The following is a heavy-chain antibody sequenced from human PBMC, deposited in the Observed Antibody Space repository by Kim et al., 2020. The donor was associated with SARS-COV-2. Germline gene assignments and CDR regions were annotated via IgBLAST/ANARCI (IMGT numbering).Heavy chain of an antibody. J-gene: IGHJ4*01. CDR2: ISYDGSNK. CDR3: ASEVTEMATTGAHDY. V-gene: IGHV3-30*04. Sequence: GGSLRLSCAASGFTFSSYAMHWVRQAPGKGLEWVAVISYDGSNKYYADSVKGRFTISRDNSKNTLYLQMNSLRAEDTAVYYCASEVTEMATTGAHDYWG. CDR1: GFTFSSYA. D-gene: IGHD5-12*01.